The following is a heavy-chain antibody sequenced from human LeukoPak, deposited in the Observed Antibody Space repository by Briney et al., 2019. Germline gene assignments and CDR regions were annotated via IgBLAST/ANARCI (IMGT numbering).Heavy chain of an antibody. Sequence: ASVKVSCKASGGSFSTYVITWVRQAPGQGLEWMGRIIPILGIANYAQKFQGRVTITADKTTSTAYMELSSLRSEDTAVYYCARASYYDSSGYLYCFDYWGQGTLVTVSS. D-gene: IGHD3-22*01. V-gene: IGHV1-69*04. CDR2: IIPILGIA. J-gene: IGHJ4*02. CDR3: ARASYYDSSGYLYCFDY. CDR1: GGSFSTYV.